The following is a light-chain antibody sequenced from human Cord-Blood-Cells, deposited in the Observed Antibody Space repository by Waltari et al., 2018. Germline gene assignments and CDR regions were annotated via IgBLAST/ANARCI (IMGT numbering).Light chain of an antibody. CDR3: CSYAGSSTFYV. CDR2: EGS. J-gene: IGLJ1*01. Sequence: QSALTQPASVSGSPGQSITISCTGTSSDVGSYNLVSWYQQHPGKAPKLMIYEGSKRPSGVSNRFSGSKSVNTASLTISGLQAEDDADYYCCSYAGSSTFYVFGTGTKVTVL. V-gene: IGLV2-23*03. CDR1: SSDVGSYNL.